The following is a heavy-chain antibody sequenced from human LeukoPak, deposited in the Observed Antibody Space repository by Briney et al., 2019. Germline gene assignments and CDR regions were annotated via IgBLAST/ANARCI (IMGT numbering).Heavy chain of an antibody. CDR2: IKVYNGNT. Sequence: APVKVSCKASGYIFASYVITWVRQAPGQGLEWMGWIKVYNGNTDYAQNVQGRVTMTTDTSTSTAYMELRSLRSDDTAVYYCAREKPRVGATPYTPADLWGQGTLVTVSS. V-gene: IGHV1-18*01. D-gene: IGHD1-26*01. CDR3: AREKPRVGATPYTPADL. J-gene: IGHJ5*02. CDR1: GYIFASYV.